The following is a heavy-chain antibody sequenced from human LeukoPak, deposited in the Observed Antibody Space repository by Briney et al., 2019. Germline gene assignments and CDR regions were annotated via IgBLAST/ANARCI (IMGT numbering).Heavy chain of an antibody. CDR1: GGSISSGGYY. J-gene: IGHJ4*02. CDR3: ARLGGPRYGSGSYRFDY. V-gene: IGHV4-31*03. CDR2: IYYSGST. D-gene: IGHD3-10*01. Sequence: PSQTLSLTCTVSGGSISSGGYYWSWIRQHPGKGLEWIGYIYYSGSTYYSPSLKSRVTISVDTSKNQFSLKLSSVTAADTAVYYCARLGGPRYGSGSYRFDYWGQGTLVTVSS.